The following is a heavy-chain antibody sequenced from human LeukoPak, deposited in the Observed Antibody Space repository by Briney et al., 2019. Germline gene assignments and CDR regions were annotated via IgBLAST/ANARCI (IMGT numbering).Heavy chain of an antibody. D-gene: IGHD2-15*01. Sequence: ASVKVSCKASGGTFSSQAISWVRQAPGQGLEWMGGIIPIFGTANYAQKLQGRVTITADESTSTAYTELSSLRSEDTAVYYCARGSGCSGGNCYLSVGMDVWGQGTTVTVSS. CDR2: IIPIFGTA. J-gene: IGHJ6*02. V-gene: IGHV1-69*13. CDR1: GGTFSSQA. CDR3: ARGSGCSGGNCYLSVGMDV.